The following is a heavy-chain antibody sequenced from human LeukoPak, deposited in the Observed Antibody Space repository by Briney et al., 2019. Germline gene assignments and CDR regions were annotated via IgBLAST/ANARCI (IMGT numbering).Heavy chain of an antibody. CDR1: GFTFSIYS. Sequence: GGSLRLSCAASGFTFSIYSLNWVRQTPGKGLQWVSYISSSRTTIYYADSVKGRFTISRDNSKNTLYLQMNSLRAEDTAVYYCARWKYSNYIYYFDYWGQGTLVTVSS. V-gene: IGHV3-48*01. CDR2: ISSSRTTI. J-gene: IGHJ4*02. CDR3: ARWKYSNYIYYFDY. D-gene: IGHD4-11*01.